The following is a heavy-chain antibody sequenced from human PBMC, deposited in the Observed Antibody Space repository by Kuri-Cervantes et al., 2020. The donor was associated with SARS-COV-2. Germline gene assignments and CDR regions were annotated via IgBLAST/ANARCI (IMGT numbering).Heavy chain of an antibody. D-gene: IGHD5-12*01. CDR1: GGSISSSSYY. V-gene: IGHV4-39*01. Sequence: ESLKISCTVSGGSISSSSYYWGWIRQPPGKGLEWIGSIYYSGSTYYIPSLKSRVTISADTSKNQFSLKLSSVTAADTAVYYCARSGYDHYFDYWGQGTLVTVSS. CDR2: IYYSGST. CDR3: ARSGYDHYFDY. J-gene: IGHJ4*02.